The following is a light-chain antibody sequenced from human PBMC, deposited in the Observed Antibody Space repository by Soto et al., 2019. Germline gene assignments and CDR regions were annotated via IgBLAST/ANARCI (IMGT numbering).Light chain of an antibody. Sequence: EIEMTQSPATLSVSPGERATLSCRASQSVSSNLAWYQRKPGQAPRLLTYGASTRATGIPARFSGSGSGTEFTLTISSLQSEDFAVYYCQQYNNWPQTFGQGTKVDIK. V-gene: IGKV3-15*01. CDR2: GAS. CDR3: QQYNNWPQT. J-gene: IGKJ1*01. CDR1: QSVSSN.